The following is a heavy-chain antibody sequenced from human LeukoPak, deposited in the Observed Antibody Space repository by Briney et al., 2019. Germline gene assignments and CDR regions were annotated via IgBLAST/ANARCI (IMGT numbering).Heavy chain of an antibody. D-gene: IGHD6-13*01. CDR1: GGSISSSNW. V-gene: IGHV4-4*02. J-gene: IGHJ6*03. CDR2: IYHSGST. Sequence: SGTLSLTCAVSGGSISSSNWWSWVRQPPGKGLEWIGEIYHSGSTNYNPSLKSRVTISVDKSKNQFSLKLSSVTAADTAVYYCARVGSSSDYYYYYYYMDVWGKGTTVTVSS. CDR3: ARVGSSSDYYYYYYYMDV.